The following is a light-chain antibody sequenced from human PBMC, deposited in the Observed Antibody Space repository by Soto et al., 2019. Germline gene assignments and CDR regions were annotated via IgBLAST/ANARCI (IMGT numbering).Light chain of an antibody. CDR2: TAS. Sequence: SSVSASVIDIVFITCRASQAIRNDLGWYQQKPGKAPKLLIYTASTLKSGVPSRFSGSGSGTEFTLTICSLQAYDFVTYYCQQYNRYSWTFGQGTIVDIK. CDR3: QQYNRYSWT. V-gene: IGKV1-17*01. CDR1: QAIRND. J-gene: IGKJ1*01.